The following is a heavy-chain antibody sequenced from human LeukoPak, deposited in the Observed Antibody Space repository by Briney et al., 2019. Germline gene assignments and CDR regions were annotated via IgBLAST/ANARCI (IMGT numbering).Heavy chain of an antibody. J-gene: IGHJ4*02. Sequence: GGSLRLSCAASGFTVSSNYMSWVRQAPGKGLEWVSVIYSGGSTYYADSVKGRFTISRDNSKNTLYLQMNSLRAEDTAVYYCARSPQLLGSDYWGQGTLVTVSS. CDR1: GFTVSSNY. CDR3: ARSPQLLGSDY. V-gene: IGHV3-53*01. CDR2: IYSGGST. D-gene: IGHD4-23*01.